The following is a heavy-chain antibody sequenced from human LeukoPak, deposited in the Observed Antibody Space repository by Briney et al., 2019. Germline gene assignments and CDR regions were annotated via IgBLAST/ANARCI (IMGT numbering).Heavy chain of an antibody. D-gene: IGHD3-10*01. CDR1: GGSISSYY. CDR3: ARGGLYGSGTYRWFDS. V-gene: IGHV4-59*01. Sequence: SETLSLTCTVSGGSISSYYWSWIRQPPGKGLEWIGYIYYSGSTNYNPSLKSRVTISVDTSNNQFSLKLSSVTAADTAVYYCARGGLYGSGTYRWFDSWGQGTLVTVSS. CDR2: IYYSGST. J-gene: IGHJ5*01.